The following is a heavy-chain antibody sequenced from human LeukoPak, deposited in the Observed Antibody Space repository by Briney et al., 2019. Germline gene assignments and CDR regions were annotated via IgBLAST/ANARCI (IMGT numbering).Heavy chain of an antibody. Sequence: ASVKVSCKASGGTFSSYAISWVRQAPGQGLEWMGGIIPIFGTANYAQKFQGRVTITADESTSTAYMELSSLRSEDTAVYYCARTELWFGELNWLDPWGQGTLVTVSS. CDR3: ARTELWFGELNWLDP. CDR1: GGTFSSYA. J-gene: IGHJ5*02. V-gene: IGHV1-69*13. D-gene: IGHD3-10*01. CDR2: IIPIFGTA.